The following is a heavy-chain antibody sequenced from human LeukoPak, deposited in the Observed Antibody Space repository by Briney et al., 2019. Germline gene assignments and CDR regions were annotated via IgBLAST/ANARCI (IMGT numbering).Heavy chain of an antibody. Sequence: GGSLRLSCAASGFTFSSYSMNWVRQAPGKGLEWVSYISSSSSTIYYADSVKGRFTISRDNAKNSLYLQMNSLRAEDTAVYYCARQTLRDGYNYWGQGTLVTVSS. J-gene: IGHJ4*02. D-gene: IGHD5-24*01. CDR1: GFTFSSYS. V-gene: IGHV3-48*01. CDR2: ISSSSSTI. CDR3: ARQTLRDGYNY.